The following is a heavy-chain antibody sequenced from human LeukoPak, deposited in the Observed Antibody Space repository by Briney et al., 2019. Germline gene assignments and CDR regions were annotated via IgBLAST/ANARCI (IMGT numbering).Heavy chain of an antibody. J-gene: IGHJ6*03. CDR3: AKDSSSSRNYYYYMDV. D-gene: IGHD6-6*01. CDR1: GFTFSSYA. V-gene: IGHV3-23*01. Sequence: GGSLRLSCAASGFTFSSYAMSWVRQAPGKGLEWVSAISGSGGSTYYADSVKGRFTISRDNYKNTLYLQMNSLRAEDTAVYYCAKDSSSSRNYYYYMDVWGKGTTVTVSS. CDR2: ISGSGGST.